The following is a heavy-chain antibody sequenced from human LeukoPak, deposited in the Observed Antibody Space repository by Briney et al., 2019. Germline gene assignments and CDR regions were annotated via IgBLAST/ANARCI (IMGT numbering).Heavy chain of an antibody. J-gene: IGHJ4*02. CDR1: GFTVSSNY. V-gene: IGHV3-53*05. CDR2: IYSGGGT. Sequence: GGSLRLSCAASGFTVSSNYINWVRQAPGKGLEWVSVIYSGGGTYYADSVKGRFTISSDNSKNTLYLQMASLRIDDMAVYYCTRGGEAAGDYWGQGALVTVSA. CDR3: TRGGEAAGDY. D-gene: IGHD6-13*01.